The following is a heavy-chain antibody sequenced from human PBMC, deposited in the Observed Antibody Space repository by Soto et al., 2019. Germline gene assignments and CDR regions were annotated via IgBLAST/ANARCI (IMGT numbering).Heavy chain of an antibody. CDR1: GGSISRSNW. Sequence: QVQLQESGPGLVKPSGTLSLTCAVSGGSISRSNWWSWVRQPPGKGLEWIGEIYHSGSTNYNPSLKSRVTISVDKSNNQFSLNLGSLTAADTAVYYCARSITFDWLFFDNWGQGTLVTVSS. CDR2: IYHSGST. D-gene: IGHD3-9*01. CDR3: ARSITFDWLFFDN. J-gene: IGHJ4*02. V-gene: IGHV4-4*02.